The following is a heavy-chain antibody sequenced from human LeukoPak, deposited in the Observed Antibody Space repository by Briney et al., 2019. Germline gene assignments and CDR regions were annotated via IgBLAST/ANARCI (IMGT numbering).Heavy chain of an antibody. CDR1: GFTFSNYA. J-gene: IGHJ3*02. CDR3: AKDSPVGTRGAFDI. Sequence: GGSLRLSCAPSGFTFSNYAMAWARQAPGQGLRRVSAISDRRGNTFYADPVKGRFTISRDNSKNTLYLKRNSLRAEDTGVYYGAKDSPVGTRGAFDIWGQRTMVTVSS. CDR2: ISDRRGNT. D-gene: IGHD1-26*01. V-gene: IGHV3-23*01.